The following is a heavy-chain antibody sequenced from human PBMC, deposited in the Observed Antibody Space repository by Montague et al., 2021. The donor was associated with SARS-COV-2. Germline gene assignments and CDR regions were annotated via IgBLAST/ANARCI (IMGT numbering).Heavy chain of an antibody. CDR2: IYYSGTA. CDR1: GGSISSYY. CDR3: ARLVGGRETRFDP. V-gene: IGHV4-59*08. D-gene: IGHD3-10*01. Sequence: SETLSLTCAVYGGSISSYYWSWIRQPPGKGLEWIGYIYYSGTANYNPSLKSRVTISVDTSKNQFSLKVRSVTAADTAVYYCARLVGGRETRFDPWGQGTLVTVSS. J-gene: IGHJ5*02.